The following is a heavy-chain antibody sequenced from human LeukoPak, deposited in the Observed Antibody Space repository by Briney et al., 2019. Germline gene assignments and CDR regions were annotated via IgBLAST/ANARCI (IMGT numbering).Heavy chain of an antibody. CDR1: GFTFSSAW. J-gene: IGHJ4*02. V-gene: IGHV3-23*01. D-gene: IGHD1-1*01. CDR3: AKVWYKYFDF. Sequence: PGGSLRLSCAASGFTFSSAWMSWVRQAPGKGLEWVSTTTGSGGSTFYADSVKGRFTISRDNSRSTLYLQMNSLRAEDTAIYYCAKVWYKYFDFWGQGTLVAVSS. CDR2: TTGSGGST.